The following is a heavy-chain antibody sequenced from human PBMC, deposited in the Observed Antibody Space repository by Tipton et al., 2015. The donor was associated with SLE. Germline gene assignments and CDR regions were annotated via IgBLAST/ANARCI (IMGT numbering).Heavy chain of an antibody. CDR2: INHSGST. CDR1: GGSFSGYY. J-gene: IGHJ5*02. CDR3: ARGYRPGVAAAGTKFDP. D-gene: IGHD6-13*01. V-gene: IGHV4-34*01. Sequence: TLSLTCAVYGGSFSGYYWSWIRQPPGKGLEWIGEINHSGSTNYNPSLKSRVTISVDTSKNQFSLKLSSVTAADTAVYYCARGYRPGVAAAGTKFDPWGQGTLVTVSS.